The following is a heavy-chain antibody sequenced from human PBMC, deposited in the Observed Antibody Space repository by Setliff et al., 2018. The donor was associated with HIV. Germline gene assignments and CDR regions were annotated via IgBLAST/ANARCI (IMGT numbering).Heavy chain of an antibody. CDR2: IYYSGST. J-gene: IGHJ4*02. V-gene: IGHV4-39*01. Sequence: SETLSLTCTVSGGSISSSSYYWGWIRQPPGKGLEWIGTIYYSGSTYSNPSLKSRVTMSVDTSKNQFSLKLISVTAADTAVYYCARREYSSSSPPFDNWGQGTLVTVSS. CDR1: GGSISSSSYY. D-gene: IGHD6-6*01. CDR3: ARREYSSSSPPFDN.